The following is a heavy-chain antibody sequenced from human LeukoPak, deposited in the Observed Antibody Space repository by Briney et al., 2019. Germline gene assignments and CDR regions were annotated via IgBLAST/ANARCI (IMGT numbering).Heavy chain of an antibody. CDR1: GFTFDDYA. CDR3: AKRSPLQGDYEQGAFDI. CDR2: IRRNSGSI. J-gene: IGHJ3*02. V-gene: IGHV3-9*03. Sequence: PGRSLTLSCAASGFTFDDYAMHWVRQAPGKGLEWGSGIRRNSGSIGYGDSEKGRFTISRDHAKNSLYVQMNSLSKGHVALFYFAKRSPLQGDYEQGAFDICSQGTMVTVSS. D-gene: IGHD2-21*01.